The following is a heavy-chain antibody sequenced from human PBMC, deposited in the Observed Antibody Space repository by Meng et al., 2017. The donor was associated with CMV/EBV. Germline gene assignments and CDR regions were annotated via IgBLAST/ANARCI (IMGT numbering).Heavy chain of an antibody. V-gene: IGHV3-74*01. J-gene: IGHJ5*02. D-gene: IGHD3-10*01. CDR3: ARYGEGGWFDP. Sequence: GGSLRLSCAASGFTFSNYEMNWVRQAPGKGLVWVSRINSDGSSTSYADSVKGRFTISRDNAKNTLYLQMNGLRAEDTAVYYCARYGEGGWFDPWGQGTLVTVSS. CDR1: GFTFSNYE. CDR2: INSDGSST.